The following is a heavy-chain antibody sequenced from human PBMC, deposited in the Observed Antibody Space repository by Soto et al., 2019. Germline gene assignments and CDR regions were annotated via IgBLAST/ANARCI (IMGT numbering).Heavy chain of an antibody. D-gene: IGHD4-17*01. J-gene: IGHJ3*02. CDR1: GGSISSGGYY. CDR2: IYYSGST. CDR3: ARVVYDYGDYDPAFDI. V-gene: IGHV4-31*03. Sequence: PSETLSLTCTVSGGSISSGGYYWSWIRQHPGKGLEWIGYIYYSGSTYYNPSLKSRVTISVDTSKNQFSLKLSSVTAADTAVYYCARVVYDYGDYDPAFDIWGQGTMVTVS.